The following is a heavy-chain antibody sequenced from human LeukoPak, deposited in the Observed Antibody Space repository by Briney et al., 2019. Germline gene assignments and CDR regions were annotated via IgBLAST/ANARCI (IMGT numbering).Heavy chain of an antibody. CDR3: ARATRGGDQPSFDY. Sequence: SVKVSCKASGGTFSSYAISWVRQAPGQGLEWMGRIIPIFGTANYAQKFQGRVTITTDESTSAAYMELSSLRSEDTAVYYCARATRGGDQPSFDYWGRGTLVTVSS. CDR2: IIPIFGTA. V-gene: IGHV1-69*05. J-gene: IGHJ4*02. D-gene: IGHD2-21*02. CDR1: GGTFSSYA.